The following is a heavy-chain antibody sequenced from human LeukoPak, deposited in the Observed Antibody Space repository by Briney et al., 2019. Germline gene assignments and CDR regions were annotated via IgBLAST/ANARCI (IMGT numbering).Heavy chain of an antibody. Sequence: SETVSLTCTVSGGSISCYYWSWNRQPPGKGLEWIGYIYYSGSTNYNPSLKSRVTISVDTSKNQFSLKLSSVTAADTAVYYCARGYCSSTSCYRWFDPWGQGTLFTLSS. CDR2: IYYSGST. CDR1: GGSISCYY. V-gene: IGHV4-59*01. CDR3: ARGYCSSTSCYRWFDP. D-gene: IGHD2-2*01. J-gene: IGHJ5*02.